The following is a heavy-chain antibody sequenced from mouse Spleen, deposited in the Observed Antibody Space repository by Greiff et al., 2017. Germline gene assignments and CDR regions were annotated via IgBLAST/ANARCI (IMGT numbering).Heavy chain of an antibody. CDR1: GYAFSSSW. J-gene: IGHJ3*01. CDR3: ARRGVYYDYDGGFAY. Sequence: QVQLQQSGPELVKPGASVKISCKASGYAFSSSWMNWVKQRPGEGLEWIGRIYPGDGDTNYNGKFKGKATLTVDKSSSTAYMQLSSLTSEDSAVYFCARRGVYYDYDGGFAYWGQGTLVTVSA. V-gene: IGHV1-82*01. D-gene: IGHD2-4*01. CDR2: IYPGDGDT.